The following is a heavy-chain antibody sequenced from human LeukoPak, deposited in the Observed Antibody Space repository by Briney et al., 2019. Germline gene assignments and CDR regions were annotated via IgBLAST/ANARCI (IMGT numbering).Heavy chain of an antibody. V-gene: IGHV3-23*01. J-gene: IGHJ3*02. CDR1: GFTFSSYD. Sequence: PGGSLRLSCAASGFTFSSYDMNWVRQAPGKGLEWVATISGSGDSTYYADSVKGRFTISRDNSKNTLYLQMNSLRAEDTAVYYCAKDLTYYYDSGRAFDIWGQGTMVTVSS. D-gene: IGHD3-22*01. CDR2: ISGSGDST. CDR3: AKDLTYYYDSGRAFDI.